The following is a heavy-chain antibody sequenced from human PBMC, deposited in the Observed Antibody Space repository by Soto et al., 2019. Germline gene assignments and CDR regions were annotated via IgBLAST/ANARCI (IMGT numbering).Heavy chain of an antibody. V-gene: IGHV3-30-3*01. D-gene: IGHD5-18*01. J-gene: IGHJ4*02. CDR2: ISYDGSNK. CDR3: AREVVDTAMVIPFPPPLDY. CDR1: GFTFSSYA. Sequence: QVQLVESGGGVGQPGRALRLSCAASGFTFSSYAMHWVRQAPGKGLEWVAGISYDGSNKYYADSVKGRFTISRDNSKNTLYLQMNSLRAEDTAVYYCAREVVDTAMVIPFPPPLDYWGQGTLVTVSS.